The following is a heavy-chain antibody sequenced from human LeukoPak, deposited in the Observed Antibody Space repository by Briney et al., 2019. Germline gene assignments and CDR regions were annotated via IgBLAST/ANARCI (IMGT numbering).Heavy chain of an antibody. CDR3: ANFVDTSMGGNDY. CDR1: GFTFSSHA. D-gene: IGHD5-18*01. CDR2: IDASSHYT. J-gene: IGHJ4*02. V-gene: IGHV3-23*01. Sequence: GGSLRLSCAASGFTFSSHAMSWVRQAPGKGLEWVSAIDASSHYTHYADSVQGRFTISRDNSKNTLYLQMNSLRAEDTALYYCANFVDTSMGGNDYWGQGTLVTVSS.